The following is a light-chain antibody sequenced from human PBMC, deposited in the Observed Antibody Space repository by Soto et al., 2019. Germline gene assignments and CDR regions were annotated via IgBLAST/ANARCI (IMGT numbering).Light chain of an antibody. CDR3: SSYTSISTYV. J-gene: IGLJ1*01. CDR2: EVS. V-gene: IGLV2-14*01. Sequence: QSALTQPASVSVSPGQSITISCTGTSSDVGGYNYVSWYQHHPGKAPRLMIYEVSNRPSGVSDRFSGSKSGNTASLTISGLLAEDEADYYCSSYTSISTYVFGTGTKVTVL. CDR1: SSDVGGYNY.